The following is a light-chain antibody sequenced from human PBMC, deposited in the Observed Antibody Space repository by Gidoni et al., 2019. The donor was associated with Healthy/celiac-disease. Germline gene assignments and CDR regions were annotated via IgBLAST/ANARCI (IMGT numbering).Light chain of an antibody. CDR2: AAS. V-gene: IGKV1-9*01. CDR1: QGISSY. CDR3: EQRNSYPFT. J-gene: IGKJ5*01. Sequence: IQLTQSPSFLSASVGDRVTITCRASQGISSYLAWYQQKPGKAPKLLIYAASTLQSGVPSRFSGSGSGTEFTLTISSRQPEDFATYYWEQRNSYPFTFXXXTRLEIK.